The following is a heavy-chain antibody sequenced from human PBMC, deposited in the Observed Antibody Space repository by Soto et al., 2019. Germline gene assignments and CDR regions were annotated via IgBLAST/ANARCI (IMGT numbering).Heavy chain of an antibody. Sequence: GGSLRLSCAASGFTFSNYAMSWVRQAPGRGLEWVSAISGSGGSIYYADSVKGRFTISRDNSKNTLYLQMNSLRAEDTAMYYCAAGEPHHFRGQGTLVTVSS. CDR2: ISGSGGSI. D-gene: IGHD3-10*01. J-gene: IGHJ4*02. CDR3: AAGEPHHF. V-gene: IGHV3-23*01. CDR1: GFTFSNYA.